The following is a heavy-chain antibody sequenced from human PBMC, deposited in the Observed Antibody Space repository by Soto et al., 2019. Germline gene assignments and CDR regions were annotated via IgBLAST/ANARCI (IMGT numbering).Heavy chain of an antibody. CDR1: GFSFNSAW. D-gene: IGHD3-16*01. CDR3: TTDGVQLWPSF. Sequence: PGGSLRLSCAGSGFSFNSAWMNWVRQPPGKGLEWVARIKSETNGGTTDYAAPVKGRFTISRDDSKNTLYLQMNSLKIEDTAVYYCTTDGVQLWPSFWGQGTLVTVSS. CDR2: IKSETNGGTT. J-gene: IGHJ4*02. V-gene: IGHV3-15*01.